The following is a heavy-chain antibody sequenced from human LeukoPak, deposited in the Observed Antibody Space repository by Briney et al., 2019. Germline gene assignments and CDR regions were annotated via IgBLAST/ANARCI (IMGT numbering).Heavy chain of an antibody. Sequence: GGSLRLSCAASGFTFSSYSMNWVRQAPGKGLEWVSSISSSSSYIYYADSVKGRFTISRDNAKSSLYLQMNSLRAEDTAVYYCARVGPVVPAAILDYYYYYMDVWGEGPRVTVSS. D-gene: IGHD2-2*01. CDR2: ISSSSSYI. CDR3: ARVGPVVPAAILDYYYYYMDV. J-gene: IGHJ6*03. CDR1: GFTFSSYS. V-gene: IGHV3-21*01.